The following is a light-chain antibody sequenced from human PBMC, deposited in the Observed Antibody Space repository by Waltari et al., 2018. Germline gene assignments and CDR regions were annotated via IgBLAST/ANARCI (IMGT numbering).Light chain of an antibody. J-gene: IGLJ3*02. CDR1: SGHSNYA. CDR3: QVWGTYTLRM. Sequence: LSSGHSNYAIAWHQQLPETGPRFLMKVYSDGAYTRGDGIADRFSGSSSGAERYLTISSLQPEDEGDYYCQVWGTYTLRMFAGGTKVTVL. V-gene: IGLV4-69*02. CDR2: VYSDGAY.